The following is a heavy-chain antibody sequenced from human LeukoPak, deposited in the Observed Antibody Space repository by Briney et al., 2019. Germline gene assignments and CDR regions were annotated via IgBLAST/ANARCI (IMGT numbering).Heavy chain of an antibody. J-gene: IGHJ4*02. V-gene: IGHV3-53*01. Sequence: PGGSLRLSCAASGFTVSSNYMSWVRQAPGKGLEWVSVIYSGGSTYYADSVKGRFTISRDNSKNTLYLQMNSLRAEDTAVYYCAKRGMVAAGTRDYWGQGTLVTVSS. CDR1: GFTVSSNY. CDR3: AKRGMVAAGTRDY. CDR2: IYSGGST. D-gene: IGHD6-13*01.